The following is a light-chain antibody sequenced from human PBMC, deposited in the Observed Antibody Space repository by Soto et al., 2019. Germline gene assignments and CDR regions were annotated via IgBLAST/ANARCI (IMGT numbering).Light chain of an antibody. CDR3: QQKRA. CDR2: DVS. V-gene: IGKV1-5*01. CDR1: QSFSSD. Sequence: DIQMTQSPSTLSASVGDRVTITCRASQSFSSDLAWYQQKPGKAPTLLISDVSNLQSGIPSRFSGSGSGTEFTLSISSLQPGDFGTYYCQQKRAFGQGTKVEIK. J-gene: IGKJ1*01.